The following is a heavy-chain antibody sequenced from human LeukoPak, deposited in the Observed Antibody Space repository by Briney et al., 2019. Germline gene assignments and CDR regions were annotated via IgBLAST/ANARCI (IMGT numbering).Heavy chain of an antibody. V-gene: IGHV3-7*01. CDR2: IKQDGSAQ. Sequence: GGSLRLSCAASGFTLSPYWMTWVRQAPGKGLEWVANIKQDGSAQHYVDSVKGRFTISRDNAKNSLYLQMNSLRAEDTAVYYCATDNYGWGSHDSWGQGTLVTVSS. CDR3: ATDNYGWGSHDS. J-gene: IGHJ5*01. CDR1: GFTLSPYW. D-gene: IGHD3-10*01.